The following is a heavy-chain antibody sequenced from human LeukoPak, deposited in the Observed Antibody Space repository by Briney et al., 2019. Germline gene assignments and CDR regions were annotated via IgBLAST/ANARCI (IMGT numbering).Heavy chain of an antibody. CDR2: INTNTGNP. D-gene: IGHD4-17*01. CDR1: GYTFTSYA. Sequence: GASVKVSCKASGYTFTSYAMNWVRQAPGQGLEWMGWINTNTGNPTYAQGFTGRFVFSLDTSVSTAYLQISSLKAEDTAVYYCARGEDNDYGDYVGAFDIWGQGTMVTVSS. V-gene: IGHV7-4-1*02. J-gene: IGHJ3*02. CDR3: ARGEDNDYGDYVGAFDI.